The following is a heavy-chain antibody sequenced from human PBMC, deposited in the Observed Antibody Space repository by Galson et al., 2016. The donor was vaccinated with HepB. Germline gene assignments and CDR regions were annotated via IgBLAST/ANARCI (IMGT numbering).Heavy chain of an antibody. CDR3: AREGTSATYFDY. J-gene: IGHJ4*02. CDR2: IKSKAHNYET. Sequence: SLRLSCAASGFTFSGSMMHWVRQASGKGLEWVGRIKSKAHNYETAYPASVQGRFTISREDSENTAYLQMNSLKTEDTAVYYCAREGTSATYFDYWGQGTLVTVSS. D-gene: IGHD1-1*01. CDR1: GFTFSGSM. V-gene: IGHV3-73*01.